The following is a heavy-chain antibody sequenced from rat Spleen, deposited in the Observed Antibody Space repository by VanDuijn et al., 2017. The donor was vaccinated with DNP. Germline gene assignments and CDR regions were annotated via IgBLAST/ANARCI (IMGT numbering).Heavy chain of an antibody. D-gene: IGHD1-11*01. Sequence: EVQLVESGGGLVQPGRSLKVSCAASGFTFSNYGMAWVRQAPTKGLAWVASINVGGGNTFYGDSVKGLFTISRDNAKNTQYLQMDSLRSEDTATYYCARHPSYGGSNYFDYWGQGVMVTVSS. CDR3: ARHPSYGGSNYFDY. V-gene: IGHV5S13*01. J-gene: IGHJ2*01. CDR2: INVGGGNT. CDR1: GFTFSNYG.